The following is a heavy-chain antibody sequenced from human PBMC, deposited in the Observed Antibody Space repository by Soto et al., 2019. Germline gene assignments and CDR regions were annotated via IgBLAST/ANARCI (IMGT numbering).Heavy chain of an antibody. Sequence: QERLVQSGAEAKRPGSSVKVSCKASGYTFRDYSINWVRQAPGQAPEWMGGIIPVFQTPNYAQNFQGRLTMAADESTATADMELSSLREDDTAVYYCARDRGPSFYYSAVGPLHPGDLWGQGTRVTVSS. V-gene: IGHV1-69*01. CDR1: GYTFRDYS. CDR2: IIPVFQTP. D-gene: IGHD3-10*01. J-gene: IGHJ3*01. CDR3: ARDRGPSFYYSAVGPLHPGDL.